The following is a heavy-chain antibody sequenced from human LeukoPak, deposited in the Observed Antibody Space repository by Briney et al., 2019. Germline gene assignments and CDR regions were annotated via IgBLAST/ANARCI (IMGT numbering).Heavy chain of an antibody. CDR1: GGSFSGYY. CDR2: INHSGST. J-gene: IGHJ5*02. CDR3: ARAPGYSSSSGGLDP. V-gene: IGHV4-34*01. D-gene: IGHD6-6*01. Sequence: SETLSLTCAVNGGSFSGYYWSWIRQPPGKGLEWIGEINHSGSTNYNPSLKSRVTISVDTSKNQFSLKLSSVTAADTAVYYCARAPGYSSSSGGLDPWGQGTLVTVSS.